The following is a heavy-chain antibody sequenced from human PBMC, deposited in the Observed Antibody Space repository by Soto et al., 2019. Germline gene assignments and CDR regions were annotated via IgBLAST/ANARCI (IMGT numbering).Heavy chain of an antibody. V-gene: IGHV3-49*03. CDR3: TRDPSSGYDSMANDY. CDR2: IRSKAYGGTT. Sequence: GGSLRLSCTASGFTFGDYAMSWFRQAPGKGLEWVGFIRSKAYGGTTEYAASVKGRFTISRDDSKSIAYLQMNSLKTEDTAVYYCTRDPSSGYDSMANDYWGQGTLVTVSS. CDR1: GFTFGDYA. D-gene: IGHD5-12*01. J-gene: IGHJ4*02.